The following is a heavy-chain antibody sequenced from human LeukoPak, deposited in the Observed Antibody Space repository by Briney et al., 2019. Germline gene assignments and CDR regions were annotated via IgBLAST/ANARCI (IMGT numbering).Heavy chain of an antibody. CDR3: AKDLDKAGTITGN. D-gene: IGHD5-12*01. Sequence: PGGSLRLSCAASGFTFISDAMSCVRQAPGKGLEWVSGVSGSGGSTYYADSVKGRFTISRDNSKNTLYLQMNSLRAEDTAVYYCAKDLDKAGTITGNWGQGTLVTVSS. J-gene: IGHJ4*02. CDR1: GFTFISDA. V-gene: IGHV3-23*01. CDR2: VSGSGGST.